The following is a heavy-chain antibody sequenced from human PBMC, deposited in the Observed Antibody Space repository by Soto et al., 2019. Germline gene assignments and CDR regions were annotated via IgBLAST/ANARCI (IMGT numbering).Heavy chain of an antibody. CDR1: GGSFSGYY. Sequence: QVQLQQWGAGLLKPSETLSLTCAVYGGSFSGYYWSWIRQPPGKGLEWIGEINHSGSTNYNPSLKSRVTISVDTSKNQFSLKLSSVTAADTAVYYCARGVAAAAPVYYYYGMDVWGQGTTVTVSS. CDR2: INHSGST. CDR3: ARGVAAAAPVYYYYGMDV. J-gene: IGHJ6*02. V-gene: IGHV4-34*01. D-gene: IGHD6-13*01.